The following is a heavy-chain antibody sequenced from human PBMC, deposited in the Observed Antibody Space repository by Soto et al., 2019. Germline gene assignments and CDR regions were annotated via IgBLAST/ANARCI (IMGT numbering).Heavy chain of an antibody. CDR2: IYYSGST. Sequence: SETLSLTCTVSGGSISSGEYYWSWIRQPPGKSLEWIGYIYYSGSTYYNPSLKSRVTISVDTSKNQFSLKLSSVTAADTAVYYCARASPVVNDVWGQGTTVTVSS. V-gene: IGHV4-30-4*01. J-gene: IGHJ6*02. CDR1: GGSISSGEYY. CDR3: ARASPVVNDV.